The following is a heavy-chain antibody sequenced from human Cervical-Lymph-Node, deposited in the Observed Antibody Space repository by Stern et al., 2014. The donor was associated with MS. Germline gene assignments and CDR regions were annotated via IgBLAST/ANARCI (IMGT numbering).Heavy chain of an antibody. D-gene: IGHD6-19*01. V-gene: IGHV4-61*01. CDR1: GGSVSSGSYY. CDR2: IYYSGST. CDR3: ARGPYSSGWYDY. Sequence: QVQLQESGPGLVKPSETLSLTCTVSGGSVSSGSYYWSWIRQPPGKGLEWIGYIYYSGSTNYNPSLKSRVTISVDTSKNQFSLKLSSVTAADTAVYYCARGPYSSGWYDYWGQGTLVTVSS. J-gene: IGHJ4*02.